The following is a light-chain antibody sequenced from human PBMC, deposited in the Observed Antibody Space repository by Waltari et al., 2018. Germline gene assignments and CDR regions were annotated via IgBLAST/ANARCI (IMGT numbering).Light chain of an antibody. CDR1: SSDVGGYHY. J-gene: IGLJ2*01. Sequence: QSALTQPASVSGSPGQSITISCAGPSSDVGGYHYVSRYQQHPGKAPKLIVYDVTERPSGVSNRFSGSKSGNTASLSISGLQPEDEADYYCSSSPSSGTVVFGGGTKVTVL. V-gene: IGLV2-14*01. CDR3: SSSPSSGTVV. CDR2: DVT.